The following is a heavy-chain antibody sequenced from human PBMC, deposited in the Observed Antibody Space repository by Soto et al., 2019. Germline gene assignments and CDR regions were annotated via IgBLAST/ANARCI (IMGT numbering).Heavy chain of an antibody. CDR1: GYTFTGYY. V-gene: IGHV1-2*04. D-gene: IGHD5-18*01. CDR3: ARAKERTAMVPCYFDY. Sequence: ASVKVSCKASGYTFTGYYMHWVRQAPGQGLEWMGWINPNSGGTNYAQKFQGWVTMTRDTSISTAYMELSRLRSEDTAVYYCARAKERTAMVPCYFDYWGQGTLVTVSS. CDR2: INPNSGGT. J-gene: IGHJ4*02.